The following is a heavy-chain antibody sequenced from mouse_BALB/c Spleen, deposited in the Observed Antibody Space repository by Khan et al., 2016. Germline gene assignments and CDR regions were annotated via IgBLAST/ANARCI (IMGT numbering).Heavy chain of an antibody. CDR2: ILPGSGST. J-gene: IGHJ2*01. D-gene: IGHD1-2*01. CDR3: ARLILRLPRVDY. V-gene: IGHV1-9*01. Sequence: QVRLQQSGAELMKPGASVKISCKATGYTFSSYWIEWVKQRPGHGLEWIGEILPGSGSTNYNEKFKGKATFTADTSSNTAYMQLSSLTSEDSAVXYCARLILRLPRVDYWGQGTTLTVSA. CDR1: GYTFSSYW.